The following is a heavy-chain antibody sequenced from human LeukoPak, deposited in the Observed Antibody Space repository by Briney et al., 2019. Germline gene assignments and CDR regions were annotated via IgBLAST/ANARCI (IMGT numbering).Heavy chain of an antibody. J-gene: IGHJ6*02. CDR2: IIPIFGTA. D-gene: IGHD3-22*01. V-gene: IGHV1-69*01. CDR3: ARSPIRYYDSSGYYPD. Sequence: ASVKVSCKASGGTFSSYAISWVRQAPGQGLKWMGGIIPIFGTANYAQKFQGRVTITADESTSTAYMELSSLRSEDTAVYCCARSPIRYYDSSGYYPDWGQGTTVTVSS. CDR1: GGTFSSYA.